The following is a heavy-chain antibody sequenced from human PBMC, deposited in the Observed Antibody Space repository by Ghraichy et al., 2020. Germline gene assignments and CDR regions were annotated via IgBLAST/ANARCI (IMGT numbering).Heavy chain of an antibody. CDR1: GFTFSSYG. J-gene: IGHJ4*02. Sequence: GGSLRLSCAASGFTFSSYGMHWVRQAPGKGLVWVSRVNGDGSITYYADSVKGRFTISRDNAKNTLYLLMNSLRAEDTAVYYCATYAGTGSYRSLAYWGQGTLVTVSS. CDR2: VNGDGSIT. V-gene: IGHV3-74*01. CDR3: ATYAGTGSYRSLAY. D-gene: IGHD3-22*01.